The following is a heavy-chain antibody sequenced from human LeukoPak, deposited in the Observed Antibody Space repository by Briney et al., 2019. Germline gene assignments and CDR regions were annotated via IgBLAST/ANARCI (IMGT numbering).Heavy chain of an antibody. CDR1: GFTFSSYS. V-gene: IGHV3-21*01. CDR2: ISSSSSYI. CDR3: ASNIVATIYSRAGVDY. D-gene: IGHD5-12*01. J-gene: IGHJ4*02. Sequence: GGSLRLSCAASGFTFSSYSMNWVRQAPGKGLEWVSSISSSSSYIYYADSVKGRFTISRDNAKNSLYLQMNSLRAEDTAVYYCASNIVATIYSRAGVDYWGQGTLVTVSS.